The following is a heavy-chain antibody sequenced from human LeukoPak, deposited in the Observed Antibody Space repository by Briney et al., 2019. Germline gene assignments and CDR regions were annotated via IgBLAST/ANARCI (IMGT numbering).Heavy chain of an antibody. CDR1: GGSISSYY. Sequence: SETLSLTCTVSGGSISSYYWSWIRQPPGKGLEWIGYIYYSGSTNYNPSLKSRVTISVDTSKNQFSLKLSSVTAADTAVYYCARGYSSGHDAFDIWGQGTMVTVSS. D-gene: IGHD5-18*01. CDR3: ARGYSSGHDAFDI. V-gene: IGHV4-59*01. CDR2: IYYSGST. J-gene: IGHJ3*02.